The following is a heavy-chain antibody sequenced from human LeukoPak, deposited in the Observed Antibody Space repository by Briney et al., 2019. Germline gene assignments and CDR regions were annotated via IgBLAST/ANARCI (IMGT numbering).Heavy chain of an antibody. CDR2: INHSGST. CDR3: ARDRFDDSNGYYYHYYYYMDV. Sequence: PSETLSLTCAVYGGSFSGYYWSWIRQPPGKGLERIGEINHSGSTYYNPSLKSRVAISVDTSKNQFSLKLSSVTAADTAVYYCARDRFDDSNGYYYHYYYYMDVWGKGTTVTVSS. CDR1: GGSFSGYY. D-gene: IGHD3-22*01. J-gene: IGHJ6*03. V-gene: IGHV4-34*01.